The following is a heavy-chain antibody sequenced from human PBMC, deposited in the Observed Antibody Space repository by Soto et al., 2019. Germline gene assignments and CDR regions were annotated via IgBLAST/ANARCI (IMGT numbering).Heavy chain of an antibody. D-gene: IGHD4-17*01. V-gene: IGHV2-5*01. J-gene: IGHJ4*02. Sequence: QITLKESGPTLVELTQTLTLTCTFSGFSLSTSGVGVGWIRQPPGQALEWLAFVNWNDNKPYSPSLNSRLTITKDTYKNQVVLTMTNMDSVDTGTYYCAHRRPTVITPFDYWGKGTLVTVSS. CDR2: VNWNDNK. CDR3: AHRRPTVITPFDY. CDR1: GFSLSTSGVG.